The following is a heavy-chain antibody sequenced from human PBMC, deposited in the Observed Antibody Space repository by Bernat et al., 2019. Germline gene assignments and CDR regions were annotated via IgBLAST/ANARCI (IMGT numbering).Heavy chain of an antibody. V-gene: IGHV3-30-3*01. Sequence: QVQLVESGGGVVQPGRSLRLSCAASGFTFSNFAMHWVRQAPGKGLEWVTVLSSDGGDKYFTDSVKGRFTISRDNSKNTLYLQMNSLRLDDTAVYYCAKDAHIAAAGYYFDYWGQGTLVAVSS. J-gene: IGHJ4*02. D-gene: IGHD6-13*01. CDR3: AKDAHIAAAGYYFDY. CDR2: LSSDGGDK. CDR1: GFTFSNFA.